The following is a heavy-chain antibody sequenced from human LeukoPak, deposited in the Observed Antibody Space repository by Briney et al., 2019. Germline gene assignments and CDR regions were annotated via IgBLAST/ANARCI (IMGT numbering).Heavy chain of an antibody. CDR2: IYYSGST. Sequence: SETLSLTCTVSGGSISSSSYYWGWIRQPSGKGLEWIGSIYYSGSTYYNPSLKSRVTISVDTSKNQFSLKLSSVTAADTAVYYCARYDFWSPNYMDVWGKGATVTVSS. V-gene: IGHV4-39*07. D-gene: IGHD3-3*01. CDR3: ARYDFWSPNYMDV. J-gene: IGHJ6*03. CDR1: GGSISSSSYY.